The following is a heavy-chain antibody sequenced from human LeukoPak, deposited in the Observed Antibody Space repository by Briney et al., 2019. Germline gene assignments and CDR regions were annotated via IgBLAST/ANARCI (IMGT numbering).Heavy chain of an antibody. V-gene: IGHV4-59*01. CDR2: IYYSGGI. CDR3: ARTPGYSSGWRLDY. J-gene: IGHJ4*02. CDR1: SDSISSYY. D-gene: IGHD6-19*01. Sequence: SETLSLTCTVSSDSISSYYWSWIRQPPGKGLEWIGYIYYSGGISYNPSLKSRVTISIDTSKNQFSLKLSSVTAADTAVYYCARTPGYSSGWRLDYWGQGSLVTVSS.